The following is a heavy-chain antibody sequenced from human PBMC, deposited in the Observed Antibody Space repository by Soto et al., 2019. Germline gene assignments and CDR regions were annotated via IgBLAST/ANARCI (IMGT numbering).Heavy chain of an antibody. V-gene: IGHV1-8*01. Sequence: ASVKVSCKASGYSFTSYDINWVRQATGQGLEWMGWMNPNSGNTGYAQKFQGRVTMTRNTSISTAYMELSSLRSEDTAVYYCARGSSSSWHDPHDYWGQGTLVTVSS. CDR3: ARGSSSSWHDPHDY. CDR1: GYSFTSYD. CDR2: MNPNSGNT. D-gene: IGHD6-13*01. J-gene: IGHJ4*02.